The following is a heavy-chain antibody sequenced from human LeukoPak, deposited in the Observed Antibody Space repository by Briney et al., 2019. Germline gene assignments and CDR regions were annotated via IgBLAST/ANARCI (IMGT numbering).Heavy chain of an antibody. D-gene: IGHD4/OR15-4a*01. CDR1: GYTFTSYG. CDR2: INPNSGAT. Sequence: ASVKVSCKASGYTFTSYGISWVRQAPGQGLEWMGWINPNSGATNYAQKFQGRVTMTRDTSISTAYMELSRLRSDDTAVYYCASATLVPVFVWGQGTMVTVSS. V-gene: IGHV1-2*02. J-gene: IGHJ3*01. CDR3: ASATLVPVFV.